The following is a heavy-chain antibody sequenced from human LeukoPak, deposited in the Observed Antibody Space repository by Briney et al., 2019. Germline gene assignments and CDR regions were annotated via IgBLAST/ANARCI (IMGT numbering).Heavy chain of an antibody. CDR2: IYYSGST. Sequence: AETLSLTCTVSGGSISSSSYYWGWIRQPPGKGLEWIGSIYYSGSTYYNPSLKSRVTISVDTSKNQFSLKLSSVTAADTAVYYCARGSGSYLDAFDIWGQGTMVSVSS. J-gene: IGHJ3*02. CDR3: ARGSGSYLDAFDI. CDR1: GGSISSSSYY. D-gene: IGHD1-26*01. V-gene: IGHV4-39*07.